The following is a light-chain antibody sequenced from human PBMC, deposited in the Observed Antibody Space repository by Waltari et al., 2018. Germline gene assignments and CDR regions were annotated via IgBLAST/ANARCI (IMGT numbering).Light chain of an antibody. V-gene: IGKV3-11*01. CDR1: QSVGTY. CDR3: QQRSNWTPHT. CDR2: DAS. Sequence: ELVLPPSPAPLSLSPGETATLSCRASQSVGTYLAWYQQKPGQAPRLLIYDASNRATGIPARFRGSGSGTDFTLTISSLEAEDFAVYYCQQRSNWTPHTFGQGARLEIK. J-gene: IGKJ2*01.